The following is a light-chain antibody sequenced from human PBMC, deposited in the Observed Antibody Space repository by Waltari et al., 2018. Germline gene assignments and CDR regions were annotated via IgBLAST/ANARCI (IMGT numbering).Light chain of an antibody. CDR2: AAS. J-gene: IGKJ2*01. Sequence: DIQMTQSPSSLSASVGDRVTITGLASQSISSYLNWYQQKPGKAPKLLIYAASSLQIGVPSRFSGSGSGTDFTLTISSLQPEDFATYYCQQSYSTPHTFGQGTKLEIK. CDR3: QQSYSTPHT. V-gene: IGKV1-39*01. CDR1: QSISSY.